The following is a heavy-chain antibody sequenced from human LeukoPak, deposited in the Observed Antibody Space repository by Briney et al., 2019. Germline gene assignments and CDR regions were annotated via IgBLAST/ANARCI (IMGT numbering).Heavy chain of an antibody. V-gene: IGHV3-73*01. J-gene: IGHJ4*02. CDR2: IRSKANSYAT. D-gene: IGHD3-22*01. CDR3: TRPSYDSSVSGVVY. CDR1: GFTFSGSA. Sequence: PGGSLRLSCATSGFTFSGSAIHWVRQASGKGLEWVGRIRSKANSYATTDVASVRGRFSISRDDSKNTAYLQMNNLKTEDTAVYYCTRPSYDSSVSGVVYWGQGTLVTVSS.